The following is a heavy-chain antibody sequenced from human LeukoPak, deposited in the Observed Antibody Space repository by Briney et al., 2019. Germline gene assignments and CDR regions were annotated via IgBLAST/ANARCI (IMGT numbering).Heavy chain of an antibody. D-gene: IGHD3-10*01. CDR2: ISSSGSTI. CDR1: GFTFSSYE. V-gene: IGHV3-48*03. J-gene: IGHJ6*02. CDR3: ARALWDVYGSGTPLWGDYYGMDV. Sequence: PGGSLRLSCAASGFTFSSYEMNWVRQAPGKGLEWVSYISSSGSTIYYADSVKGRFTISRDNAKNSLYLQMNSLRAEDTAVYYCARALWDVYGSGTPLWGDYYGMDVWGQGTTVTVSS.